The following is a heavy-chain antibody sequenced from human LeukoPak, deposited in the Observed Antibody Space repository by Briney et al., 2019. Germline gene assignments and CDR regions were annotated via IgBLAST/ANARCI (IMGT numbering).Heavy chain of an antibody. J-gene: IGHJ6*02. D-gene: IGHD5-18*01. CDR2: IRYDGSNK. V-gene: IGHV3-30*02. Sequence: GGSLRLSCAASGFTFSSYGMHWVRQAPGKGLEWVAFIRYDGSNKYYADSVKGRFTISRDNSKNTLYLQMNSLRAEDTAVYYCAKDRGYSYLTYGMDVWGQGTTVTVSS. CDR1: GFTFSSYG. CDR3: AKDRGYSYLTYGMDV.